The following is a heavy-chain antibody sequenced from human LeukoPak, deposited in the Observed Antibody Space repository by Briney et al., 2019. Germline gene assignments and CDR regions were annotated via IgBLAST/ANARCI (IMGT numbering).Heavy chain of an antibody. J-gene: IGHJ5*02. D-gene: IGHD3-9*01. CDR3: ARSGSRPFYDILTGSSNWFDP. CDR1: GGSISSYY. CDR2: IYYSGST. Sequence: SETLSLTCTVSGGSISSYYWSWIRQPPGKGLEWIGYIYYSGSTNYNPSLKSRVTISVDTSKNQFSLKLSSVTAADTAVYYCARSGSRPFYDILTGSSNWFDPWGQGTLVTVSA. V-gene: IGHV4-59*08.